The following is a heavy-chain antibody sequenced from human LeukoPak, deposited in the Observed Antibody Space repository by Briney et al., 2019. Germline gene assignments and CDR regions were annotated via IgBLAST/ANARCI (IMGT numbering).Heavy chain of an antibody. J-gene: IGHJ5*02. V-gene: IGHV1-24*01. CDR1: GYTLTELS. CDR3: ARTPAATLAFDP. CDR2: FDPEDGET. D-gene: IGHD2-2*01. Sequence: ASVKVSCKVSGYTLTELSMHWVRQAPGKGLEWMGGFDPEDGETIYAQKFQGRVTMTRDMSTSTVYMELSSLRSDDTAVYYCARTPAATLAFDPWGQGTLVTVSS.